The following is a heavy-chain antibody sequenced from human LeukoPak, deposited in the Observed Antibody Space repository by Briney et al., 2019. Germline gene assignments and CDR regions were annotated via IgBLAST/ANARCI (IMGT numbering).Heavy chain of an antibody. J-gene: IGHJ4*02. D-gene: IGHD6-13*01. CDR3: ARFSYSTKAVDY. Sequence: GESLKISCKASGYSFTNYWIGWVRQMPGKGLEWMSIIYCGDSDTRYSPSFQGQVTISVDKSISTAYLQWSSLKASDTAMYYCARFSYSTKAVDYWGQGTLVTVSS. V-gene: IGHV5-51*01. CDR1: GYSFTNYW. CDR2: IYCGDSDT.